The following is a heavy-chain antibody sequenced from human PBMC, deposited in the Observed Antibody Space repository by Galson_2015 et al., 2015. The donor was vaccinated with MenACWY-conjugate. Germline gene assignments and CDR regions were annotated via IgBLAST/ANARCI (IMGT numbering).Heavy chain of an antibody. V-gene: IGHV3-30-3*01. CDR3: ARDFRYSSNY. Sequence: SLRLSCAASGFTLSDYAMHWVRQAPGKGLEWVALISYDGNNKYYADSVKGRFTISRDNAKNSLYLQMNSLRDGDTAVYFCARDFRYSSNYWGQGTLVTVSS. CDR1: GFTLSDYA. J-gene: IGHJ4*02. CDR2: ISYDGNNK. D-gene: IGHD6-13*01.